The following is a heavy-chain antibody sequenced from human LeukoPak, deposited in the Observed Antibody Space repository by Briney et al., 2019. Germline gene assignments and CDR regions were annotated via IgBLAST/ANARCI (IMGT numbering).Heavy chain of an antibody. CDR2: ISAYNGNT. J-gene: IGHJ6*03. CDR3: AKAYCSGGSCYRAKREPYYYYYKDV. Sequence: ASVKVSCKASGYTFTSYGISWVRQAPGQGLEWMGWISAYNGNTNYAQKLQGRVTMTTDTSTSTAYMELRSLRSDDTAVYYCAKAYCSGGSCYRAKREPYYYYYKDVWGKGTTVTVSS. D-gene: IGHD2-15*01. V-gene: IGHV1-18*01. CDR1: GYTFTSYG.